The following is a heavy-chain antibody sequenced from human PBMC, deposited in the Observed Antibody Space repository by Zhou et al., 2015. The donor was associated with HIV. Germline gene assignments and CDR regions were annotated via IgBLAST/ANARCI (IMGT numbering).Heavy chain of an antibody. CDR3: ARDKAPYSSASYDAFDI. CDR1: GGTFSSYA. J-gene: IGHJ3*02. V-gene: IGHV1-69*12. D-gene: IGHD6-6*01. CDR2: IIPIFGTA. Sequence: QVQLVQSGAEVKKPGSSVKVSCKASGGTFSSYAISWVRQAPGQGLEWMGGIIPIFGTANYAQKFQGRVTITADESTSTAYMELSSLRSEDTAVYYCARDKAPYSSASYDAFDIWGQGTMVTVSS.